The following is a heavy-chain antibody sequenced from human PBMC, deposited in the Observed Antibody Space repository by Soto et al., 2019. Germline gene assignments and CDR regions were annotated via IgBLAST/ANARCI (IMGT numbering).Heavy chain of an antibody. CDR1: VYTFNIYG. Sequence: ASVKVSGKASVYTFNIYGINWVRQAPGQGLEWMGWISTYNGNTKYAQELQGRVTMTTDTSTSTAYMELRSLRSDDTAVYYCVRGSGDYYSDYWGQGTLVTVSS. CDR3: VRGSGDYYSDY. CDR2: ISTYNGNT. J-gene: IGHJ4*02. V-gene: IGHV1-18*01. D-gene: IGHD2-15*01.